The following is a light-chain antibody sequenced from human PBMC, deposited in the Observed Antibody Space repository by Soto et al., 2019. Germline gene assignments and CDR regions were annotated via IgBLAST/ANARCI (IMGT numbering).Light chain of an antibody. CDR1: QSVSRNN. J-gene: IGKJ1*01. CDR3: HQYGRSWT. Sequence: EIVLSQSPVTLSFSPAERATLSCRASQSVSRNNLVWYQQRPGQPPRLLIYGASSRATGIPDRFSGSGSGTDFSLTISRLEPEDFAVFYCHQYGRSWTLGQGTKVDNK. V-gene: IGKV3-20*01. CDR2: GAS.